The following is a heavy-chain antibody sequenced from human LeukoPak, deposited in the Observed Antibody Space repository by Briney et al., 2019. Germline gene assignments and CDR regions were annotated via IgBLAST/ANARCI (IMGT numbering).Heavy chain of an antibody. CDR1: GYTFTSYG. Sequence: ASVKVSCKASGYTFTSYGICWVRQAPGQGLEWMGWISAYNGNTNYAQKLQGRVTMTTDTSTSTAYMELRSLRSDDTAVYYCASQDYDFWSGYYGYYYYMDVWGKGTTVTVSS. CDR3: ASQDYDFWSGYYGYYYYMDV. J-gene: IGHJ6*03. CDR2: ISAYNGNT. V-gene: IGHV1-18*01. D-gene: IGHD3-3*01.